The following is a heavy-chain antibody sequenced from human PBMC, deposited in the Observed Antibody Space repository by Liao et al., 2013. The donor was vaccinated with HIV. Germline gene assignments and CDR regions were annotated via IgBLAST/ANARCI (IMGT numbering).Heavy chain of an antibody. D-gene: IGHD1-26*01. CDR3: ARDIDFQY. J-gene: IGHJ1*01. CDR1: GGPFSSATHY. CDR2: VYTDGST. V-gene: IGHV4-61*02. Sequence: QVQLLESGPGLVKPSQTLSLTCSVSGGPFSSATHYWSWIRQPAGKGLEWIGRVYTDGSTNNNPSLKTRVTMSLDTSRNRISLQLNSVTAADTAVYFCARDIDFQYWGQGTLVTVSS.